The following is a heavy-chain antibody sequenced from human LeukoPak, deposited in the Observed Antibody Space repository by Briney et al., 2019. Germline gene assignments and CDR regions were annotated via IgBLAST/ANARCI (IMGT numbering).Heavy chain of an antibody. CDR3: ATEGIVGVTRVSALDI. Sequence: ASVAVSCAASGYTFTSYDIHWGRQATRQGLEWMGRMIPNSGNTDYAQQFQGRVTMTRNNPMSTPYMQLSSLRSEDTAVYYCATEGIVGVTRVSALDIWGQGTMVTVSS. CDR1: GYTFTSYD. J-gene: IGHJ3*02. V-gene: IGHV1-8*01. D-gene: IGHD1-26*01. CDR2: MIPNSGNT.